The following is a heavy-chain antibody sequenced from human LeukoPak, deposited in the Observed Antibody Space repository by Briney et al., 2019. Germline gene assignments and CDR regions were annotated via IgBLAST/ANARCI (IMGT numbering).Heavy chain of an antibody. V-gene: IGHV3-53*01. Sequence: PGGSLRLSCAASGFTVSSNYMSWVRQAPGKGLEWVSVIYSGGSTYYADSVKGRFTISRDNSKNTLYLQMNSLRAEDTAVYYCASMAPDYDFWSGNYYMDVWGQGTLVTVSS. CDR2: IYSGGST. J-gene: IGHJ4*02. D-gene: IGHD3-3*01. CDR1: GFTVSSNY. CDR3: ASMAPDYDFWSGNYYMDV.